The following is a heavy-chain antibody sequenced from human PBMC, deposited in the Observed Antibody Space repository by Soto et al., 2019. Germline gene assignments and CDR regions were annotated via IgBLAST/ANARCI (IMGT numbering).Heavy chain of an antibody. Sequence: QVQLVESGGGVVQPGRSLRLSCAASGLTLSNYAMHWVRPAPGKGLVWVAVISYDGSNRYYADSVKGRFTISRDNSTNTLYLQMNSLRAEDTAVDYCARVTQAVAADYWGQGTLVTFSS. D-gene: IGHD6-19*01. V-gene: IGHV3-30-3*01. CDR2: ISYDGSNR. J-gene: IGHJ4*02. CDR3: ARVTQAVAADY. CDR1: GLTLSNYA.